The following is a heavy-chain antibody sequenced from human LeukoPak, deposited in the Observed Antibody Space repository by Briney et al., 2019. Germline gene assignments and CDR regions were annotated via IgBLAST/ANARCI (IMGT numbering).Heavy chain of an antibody. CDR2: ISWNSGSI. Sequence: PGGSLRLSCAASGFTFDDYAMHWVRQAPGKGLEWVSGISWNSGSIGYADSVKGRFTISRDNAKNSLYLQMNSLRAEDTAVYYCARGGSAAAGHDYWGQGTLVTVSS. J-gene: IGHJ4*02. CDR3: ARGGSAAAGHDY. D-gene: IGHD6-13*01. V-gene: IGHV3-9*01. CDR1: GFTFDDYA.